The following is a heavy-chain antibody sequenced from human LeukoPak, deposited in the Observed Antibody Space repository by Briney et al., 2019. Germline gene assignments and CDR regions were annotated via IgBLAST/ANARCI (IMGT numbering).Heavy chain of an antibody. J-gene: IGHJ1*01. V-gene: IGHV1-2*02. D-gene: IGHD1-20*01. CDR1: GYTFTSYY. CDR2: SDPNSGAT. CDR3: ARDIFGYNWNIG. Sequence: ASVKVSFKTYGYTFTSYYIHWLRQGPGQGFEWMGWSDPNSGATKYEHFQGRVTMTTDTSISTAYMELSRLRSDDTAVYYCARDIFGYNWNIGWGQGTLVTVSS.